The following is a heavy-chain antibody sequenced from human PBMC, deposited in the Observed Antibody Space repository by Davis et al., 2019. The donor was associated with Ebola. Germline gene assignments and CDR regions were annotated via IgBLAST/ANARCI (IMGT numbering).Heavy chain of an antibody. J-gene: IGHJ5*02. CDR3: ARRGTSSRYAGWFDP. CDR1: GGSISSSSYY. D-gene: IGHD6-13*01. CDR2: IYYSGST. Sequence: MPGGSLRLSCTVSGGSISSSSYYWGWIRQPPGKGLEWIGSIYYSGSTYYNPSLKSRVTISVDTSKNQFSLKLSSVTAADTAMYYCARRGTSSRYAGWFDPWGQGTLVTVSS. V-gene: IGHV4-39*07.